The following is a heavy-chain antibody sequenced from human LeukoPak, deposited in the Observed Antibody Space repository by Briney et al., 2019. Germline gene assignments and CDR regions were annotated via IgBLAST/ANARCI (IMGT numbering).Heavy chain of an antibody. Sequence: SETLSLTCTVSGGSVSSGSYYWSWIRQPPGTGLEWIGYIYYSGSTNYNPSLKSRVTISVDTSKNQFSLKLSSVTAADTAVYYCAREGRITMVRGVIGVWGQGTTVTVSS. V-gene: IGHV4-61*01. D-gene: IGHD3-10*01. CDR3: AREGRITMVRGVIGV. CDR1: GGSVSSGSYY. CDR2: IYYSGST. J-gene: IGHJ6*02.